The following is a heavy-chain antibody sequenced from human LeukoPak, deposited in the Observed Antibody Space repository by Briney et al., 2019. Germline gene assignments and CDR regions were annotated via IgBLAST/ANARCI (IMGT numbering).Heavy chain of an antibody. J-gene: IGHJ4*02. CDR3: AADRKIVGTIGAYVF. Sequence: ASVKVSCKVPENTLTELHMYWVRQTPGKGLEWMGGFGPDDTETVYAQKVQGRVTMTEDASTDTAYMQLSSLKSDDTAVYYCAADRKIVGTIGAYVFWGQGTLVTVSS. V-gene: IGHV1-24*01. D-gene: IGHD1-26*01. CDR2: FGPDDTET. CDR1: ENTLTELH.